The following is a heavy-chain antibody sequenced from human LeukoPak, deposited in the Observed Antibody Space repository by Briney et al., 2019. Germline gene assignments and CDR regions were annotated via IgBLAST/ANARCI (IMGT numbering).Heavy chain of an antibody. CDR3: ARDKSCGHHHFDY. CDR1: GFTFSSYA. J-gene: IGHJ4*02. Sequence: GGSLRLSCAASGFTFSSYAMHWVRQAPGKGLEWVAVISYDGSNKYYADSVKGRFTISRDNSKNTLYLQMNSLRAEDTAVYYCARDKSCGHHHFDYWGQGTLVTVSS. V-gene: IGHV3-30*14. D-gene: IGHD6-19*01. CDR2: ISYDGSNK.